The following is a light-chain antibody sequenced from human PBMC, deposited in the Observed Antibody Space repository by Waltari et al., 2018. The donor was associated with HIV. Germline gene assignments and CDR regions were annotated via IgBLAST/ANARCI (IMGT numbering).Light chain of an antibody. CDR2: EVT. Sequence: QSALTQPASVSGSPGQSITISCTGTSSDVGSYNLVSWYQHHPGKAPKLMIFEVTKRPSGVSNRFSVSKSGNTASLTISGLQADDEADYYCCSYAGSSAFVFGTGTKVTVL. V-gene: IGLV2-23*02. J-gene: IGLJ1*01. CDR3: CSYAGSSAFV. CDR1: SSDVGSYNL.